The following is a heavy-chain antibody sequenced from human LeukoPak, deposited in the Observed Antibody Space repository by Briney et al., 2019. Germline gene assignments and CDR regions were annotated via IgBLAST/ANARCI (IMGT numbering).Heavy chain of an antibody. V-gene: IGHV4-59*12. CDR1: GGSISSYY. J-gene: IGHJ5*02. Sequence: SETLSLTCTVSGGSISSYYWSWIRQPPGKGLEWIGYIYYSGSTNYNPSLKSRVTISVDTSKNQFSLKLSSVTAADTAVYYCAGLNCSGGSCSYNWFDPWGQGTLVTVSS. CDR3: AGLNCSGGSCSYNWFDP. CDR2: IYYSGST. D-gene: IGHD2-15*01.